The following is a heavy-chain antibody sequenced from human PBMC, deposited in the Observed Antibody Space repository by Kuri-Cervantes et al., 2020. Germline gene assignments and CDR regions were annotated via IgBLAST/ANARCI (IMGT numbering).Heavy chain of an antibody. V-gene: IGHV3-33*08. D-gene: IGHD3-22*01. CDR3: ARDGQQHYYDDSGAFYYYSFYMDV. J-gene: IGHJ6*03. CDR2: IWYDGSNK. Sequence: GESLKISCAASGFTFSNYGMHWVRQAPGKGLEWVALIWYDGSNKYYADSVKGRFTISRDNFKKTLYLQMNSLRVEDTAVYYCARDGQQHYYDDSGAFYYYSFYMDVWGKGTTVTVSS. CDR1: GFTFSNYG.